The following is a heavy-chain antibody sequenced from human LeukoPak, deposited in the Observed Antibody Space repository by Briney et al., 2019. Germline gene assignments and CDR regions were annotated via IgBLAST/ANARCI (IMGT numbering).Heavy chain of an antibody. J-gene: IGHJ4*02. CDR1: GFTFSRYE. CDR2: ISSSGTTT. Sequence: GGSLRLSCTTSGFTFSRYEMNWVRQAPGKGLEWVSYISSSGTTTYYTDSVKGRFTISRDNARNSLYLQMNSLRAEDTAVYYCAVGGVPYYFDSWGQGTLVTVSS. CDR3: AVGGVPYYFDS. D-gene: IGHD2-15*01. V-gene: IGHV3-48*03.